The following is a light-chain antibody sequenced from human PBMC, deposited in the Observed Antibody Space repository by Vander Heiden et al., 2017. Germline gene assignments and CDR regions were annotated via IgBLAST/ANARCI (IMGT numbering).Light chain of an antibody. J-gene: IGKJ1*01. CDR3: MQGTHWPPT. CDR1: QSLVYSDGNTY. Sequence: DVVMTQSPLSLPVTLGQPASISCRSSQSLVYSDGNTYLSWFQQRPGQSPRHLIYKVSNRDSGVPDRISGSGSGTDCTLKISRVEAEDVGVYYCMQGTHWPPTFGQGTKVEIK. V-gene: IGKV2-30*01. CDR2: KVS.